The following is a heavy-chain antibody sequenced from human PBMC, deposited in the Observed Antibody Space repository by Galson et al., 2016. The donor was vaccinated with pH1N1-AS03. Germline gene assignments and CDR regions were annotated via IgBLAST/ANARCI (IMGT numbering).Heavy chain of an antibody. J-gene: IGHJ4*02. CDR2: IYDTGRT. CDR1: GGSISSRAYY. V-gene: IGHV4-39*01. CDR3: ARVVGARPPPDY. D-gene: IGHD1-26*01. Sequence: ETLSLTCTVSGGSISSRAYYWGWIRQPPGKGPEWIGSIYDTGRTTYNPSLKSRVTISGDTSKNQLSLKVTSMTAADTAVYYCARVVGARPPPDYWGQGALVTVSS.